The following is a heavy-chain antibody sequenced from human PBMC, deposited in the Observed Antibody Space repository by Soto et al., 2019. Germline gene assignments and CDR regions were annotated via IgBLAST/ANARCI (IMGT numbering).Heavy chain of an antibody. CDR3: ARNDWGTYYFDY. CDR2: ISYDGSNK. J-gene: IGHJ4*02. V-gene: IGHV3-30-3*01. D-gene: IGHD3-16*01. Sequence: QVQLVESGGGVVQPGRSLRLSCAASGFTFRNYAMHWVRQAPGKGLEWVAVISYDGSNKYYADSVTGRFTISRDNSKNTLYLQMNSLRAEDTAVYYWARNDWGTYYFDYWGQGTLVTVSS. CDR1: GFTFRNYA.